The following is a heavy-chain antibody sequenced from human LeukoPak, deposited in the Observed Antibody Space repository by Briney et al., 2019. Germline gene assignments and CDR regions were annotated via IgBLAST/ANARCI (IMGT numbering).Heavy chain of an antibody. CDR1: GFTFSSYW. Sequence: GGSLRLSCAASGFTFSSYWMDWVRQAPGKGLVWVSRIASDGSSTTYADSVKGRFSISRDNAKNTLYLQMNSLRVEDTAVYYCARGRPHGNDYWGQGTLVTVSS. CDR3: ARGRPHGNDY. CDR2: IASDGSST. D-gene: IGHD4-23*01. V-gene: IGHV3-74*01. J-gene: IGHJ4*02.